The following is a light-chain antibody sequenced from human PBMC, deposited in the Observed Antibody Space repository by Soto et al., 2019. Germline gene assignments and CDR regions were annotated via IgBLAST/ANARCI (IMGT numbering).Light chain of an antibody. V-gene: IGLV2-14*01. Sequence: QSVLTQPASVSGSPGQSITISCTGSSSDVGGYDYVSWYQQHPGKAPKLMIYEVNNRPSGVSNRFSGSKSGNTASLTISGLKAEDDADYYCSSYTSISSWVFGGGTQLTVL. CDR3: SSYTSISSWV. CDR2: EVN. J-gene: IGLJ3*02. CDR1: SSDVGGYDY.